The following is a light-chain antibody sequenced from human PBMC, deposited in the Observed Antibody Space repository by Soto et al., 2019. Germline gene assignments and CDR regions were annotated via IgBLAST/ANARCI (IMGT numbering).Light chain of an antibody. V-gene: IGKV3-11*01. Sequence: EIVLTQSPATLSLSPGETATLSCRASQSVSSYLAWYQQKPGQAPRLLIYDASNRATVIPARFSGSGSGTHFTLPISSLEPEDFAVYYCQQRWNCLYTFGQGTKLESK. CDR3: QQRWNCLYT. CDR2: DAS. CDR1: QSVSSY. J-gene: IGKJ2*01.